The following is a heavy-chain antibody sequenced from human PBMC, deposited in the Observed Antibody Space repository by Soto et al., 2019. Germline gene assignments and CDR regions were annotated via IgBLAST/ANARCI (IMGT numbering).Heavy chain of an antibody. D-gene: IGHD1-26*01. V-gene: IGHV3-30*18. CDR3: AKGGVGSTSNAFDI. Sequence: GGSLRLSCAAPRFTFRSYGMHWVRQAPAKGLEWVAVISYDGSNKSYADYVKGRLTISRDNSKNTLYLQMNRLRAEDTAVYYCAKGGVGSTSNAFDIWGQGTMVT. CDR1: RFTFRSYG. J-gene: IGHJ3*02. CDR2: ISYDGSNK.